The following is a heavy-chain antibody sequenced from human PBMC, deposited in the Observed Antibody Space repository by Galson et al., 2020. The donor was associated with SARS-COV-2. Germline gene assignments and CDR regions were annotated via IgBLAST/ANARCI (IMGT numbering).Heavy chain of an antibody. CDR3: AINPLRGGRYYYGMDV. Sequence: GESLKISCAASDFTFRNYAMHWVRQSPGKGLEWVAVIWYDGSNKYYTDSVKGRFIISRDNSKNTLYLQMNSLRAEDTAVYYCAINPLRGGRYYYGMDVWGQGTTVTVSS. D-gene: IGHD3-10*01. J-gene: IGHJ6*02. CDR1: DFTFRNYA. CDR2: IWYDGSNK. V-gene: IGHV3-33*01.